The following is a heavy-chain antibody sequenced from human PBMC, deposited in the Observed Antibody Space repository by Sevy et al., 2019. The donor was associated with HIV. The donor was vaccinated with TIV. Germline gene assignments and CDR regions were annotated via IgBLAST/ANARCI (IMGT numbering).Heavy chain of an antibody. J-gene: IGHJ6*02. Sequence: GGSLRLSCAASGFTFSKYSMNWVRQAPGKGLEWVSYISGSSNITYYADSVKGRFTISRDNADNSLYLQMNSLRDEDTAVYYCARPKGVYYYYGMDACGQGTTVTVSS. CDR2: ISGSSNIT. CDR3: ARPKGVYYYYGMDA. V-gene: IGHV3-48*02. CDR1: GFTFSKYS. D-gene: IGHD3-16*01.